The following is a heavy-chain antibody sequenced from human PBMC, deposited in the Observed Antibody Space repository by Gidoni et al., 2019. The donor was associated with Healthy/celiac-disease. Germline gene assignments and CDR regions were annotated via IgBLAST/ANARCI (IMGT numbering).Heavy chain of an antibody. Sequence: EVQLVESGGGLVKPGGSLRLSCAASGFTFSSYSMNWVRQAPGKGLEWVSSISSSSSYIYYADSVKGRFTISRDNAKNSLYLQMNSLRAEDTAVYYCARVYSSSWYEFDYWGQGTLVTVSS. V-gene: IGHV3-21*01. D-gene: IGHD6-13*01. J-gene: IGHJ4*02. CDR2: ISSSSSYI. CDR3: ARVYSSSWYEFDY. CDR1: GFTFSSYS.